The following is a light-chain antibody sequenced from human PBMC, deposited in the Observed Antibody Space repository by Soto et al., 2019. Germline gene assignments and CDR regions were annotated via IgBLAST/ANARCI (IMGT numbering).Light chain of an antibody. CDR2: GAS. Sequence: EIVMTQSPATLSVSPGERATLSCRASHIVSSNLAWYQQKSGQAPRLLIHGASTRATGIPARFSGSGSGTEFTLTISSLQSEDSGVYYCQQYNNWPPLTVGGGTKVEIK. J-gene: IGKJ4*01. CDR3: QQYNNWPPLT. CDR1: HIVSSN. V-gene: IGKV3-15*01.